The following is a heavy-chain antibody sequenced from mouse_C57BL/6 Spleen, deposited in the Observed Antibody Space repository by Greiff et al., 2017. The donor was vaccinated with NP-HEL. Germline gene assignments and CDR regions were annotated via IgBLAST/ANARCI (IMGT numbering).Heavy chain of an antibody. D-gene: IGHD4-1*01. CDR1: GYTFTDYE. Sequence: QVQLQQSGAELVRPGASVTLSCKASGYTFTDYEMHWVKQTPVHGLEWIGAIDPETGGTAYNQKFKGKAILTADKSSSTAYMELRSLTSEDSAVYYSTRSDWDRYFDGWGTGTTVTVSS. V-gene: IGHV1-15*01. CDR3: TRSDWDRYFDG. J-gene: IGHJ1*03. CDR2: IDPETGGT.